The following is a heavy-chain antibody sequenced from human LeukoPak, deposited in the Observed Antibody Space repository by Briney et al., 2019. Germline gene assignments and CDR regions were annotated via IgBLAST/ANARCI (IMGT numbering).Heavy chain of an antibody. CDR1: GFTFSSYC. CDR2: ISSSSSYI. Sequence: PGGSLRLSCAASGFTFSSYCMNWVRQAPGKGLEWVSFISSSSSYIYYADSVKGRFTISRDNAKKSLYLQMNSLRAEDTAVYYCARGGAAGTFDYWGQGTLVTVSS. CDR3: ARGGAAGTFDY. V-gene: IGHV3-21*01. D-gene: IGHD6-13*01. J-gene: IGHJ4*02.